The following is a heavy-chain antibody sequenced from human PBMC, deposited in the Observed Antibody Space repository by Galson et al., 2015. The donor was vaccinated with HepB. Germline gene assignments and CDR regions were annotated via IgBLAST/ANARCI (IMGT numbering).Heavy chain of an antibody. J-gene: IGHJ6*02. CDR3: AKDKGTYYGSGRVSGMDV. CDR1: GFNFKIYG. D-gene: IGHD3-10*01. V-gene: IGHV3-9*01. CDR2: ITWNSGSI. Sequence: SLRLSCAASGFNFKIYGMNWVRQAPGKGLEWVSGITWNSGSIGYADSVKGRFTISRDNAKNSLYLQMNSLRAEDTALYYCAKDKGTYYGSGRVSGMDVWGQGTTVTVSS.